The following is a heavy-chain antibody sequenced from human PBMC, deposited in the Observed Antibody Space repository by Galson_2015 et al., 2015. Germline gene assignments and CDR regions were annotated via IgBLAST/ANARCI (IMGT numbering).Heavy chain of an antibody. D-gene: IGHD5-18*01. J-gene: IGHJ4*02. V-gene: IGHV3-74*01. CDR1: GFTFSSYW. CDR2: IYTDASSA. Sequence: SLRLSCAASGFTFSSYWMHWVRQAPGKGLVWVSRIYTDASSASSADSVKGRFTISRDDAKSTLYLQMNSLRAEDTALYYCVRGNSGYGNFDYWGQGILVTVSS. CDR3: VRGNSGYGNFDY.